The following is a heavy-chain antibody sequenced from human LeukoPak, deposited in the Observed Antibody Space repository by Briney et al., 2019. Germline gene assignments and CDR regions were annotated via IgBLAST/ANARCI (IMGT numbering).Heavy chain of an antibody. Sequence: PGGSLRLSCAASGFTFSDYYMSWIRQAPGKGLEWVSYISSSSSYTNYADSVKGRFTTSRDNAKNSLYLQMNSLRAEDTAVYYCARSLIVANPLDVWGKGTTVTVSS. J-gene: IGHJ6*04. D-gene: IGHD5-12*01. V-gene: IGHV3-11*06. CDR1: GFTFSDYY. CDR2: ISSSSSYT. CDR3: ARSLIVANPLDV.